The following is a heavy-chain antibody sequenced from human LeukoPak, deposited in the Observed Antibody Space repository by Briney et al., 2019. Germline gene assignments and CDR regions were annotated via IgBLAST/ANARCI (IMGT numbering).Heavy chain of an antibody. V-gene: IGHV1-18*01. Sequence: ASVKVSCKASGYTFTSYDISWVRQAPGQGLEWMGWISAYNGNTNYAQKLQGRVTMTTDTSTSTAYMELRSLRSDDTAVYYCARDQSPYSSGWYPPGGYWGQGTLVTVSS. CDR1: GYTFTSYD. CDR3: ARDQSPYSSGWYPPGGY. D-gene: IGHD6-19*01. J-gene: IGHJ4*02. CDR2: ISAYNGNT.